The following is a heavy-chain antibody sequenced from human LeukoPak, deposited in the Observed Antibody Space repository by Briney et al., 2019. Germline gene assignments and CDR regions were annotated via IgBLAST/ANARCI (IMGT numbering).Heavy chain of an antibody. J-gene: IGHJ6*03. CDR3: ARRRRATVTTWEYYYYMDV. D-gene: IGHD4-11*01. V-gene: IGHV4-59*08. Sequence: PSETLSLTCTVSGGSISSYYWSWIRQPPGKGLEWIGYIYYSGSTNYNPSLKSRVTISVDTSKNQFSLKLSSVTAADTAVYYCARRRRATVTTWEYYYYMDVWGKGTTVTVSS. CDR1: GGSISSYY. CDR2: IYYSGST.